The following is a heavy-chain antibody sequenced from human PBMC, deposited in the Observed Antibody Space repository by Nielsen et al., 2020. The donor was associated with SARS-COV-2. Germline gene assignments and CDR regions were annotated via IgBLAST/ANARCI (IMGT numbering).Heavy chain of an antibody. V-gene: IGHV4-59*13. D-gene: IGHD3-3*01. CDR3: ARSHYYDFWSGYYSSGYYYGMDV. J-gene: IGHJ6*02. CDR2: IYYSGRT. Sequence: WIRQPPGKGLEWIGYIYYSGRTNYNPSLKSRVTISVDTSKNQFSLKLSSVTTADTAVYYCARSHYYDFWSGYYSSGYYYGMDVWGQGTTVTVSS.